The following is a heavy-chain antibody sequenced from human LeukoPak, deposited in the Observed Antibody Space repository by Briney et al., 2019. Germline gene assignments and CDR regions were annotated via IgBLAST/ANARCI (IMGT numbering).Heavy chain of an antibody. V-gene: IGHV3-9*01. CDR2: ISWNSGSI. CDR1: GFTFDDYA. CDR3: AKAVTVTLFSYFDY. J-gene: IGHJ4*02. D-gene: IGHD4-23*01. Sequence: GGSLRLSCAASGFTFDDYAMQWVRQAPGKGLEWVSGISWNSGSIGYADSVKGRFTISRDNAKNSLYLQMNSLRAEDTALYYCAKAVTVTLFSYFDYWGQGTLVTVSS.